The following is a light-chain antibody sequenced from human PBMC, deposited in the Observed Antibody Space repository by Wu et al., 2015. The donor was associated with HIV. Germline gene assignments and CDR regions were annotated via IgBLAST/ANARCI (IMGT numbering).Light chain of an antibody. V-gene: IGKV1-5*03. CDR1: QSISTW. CDR2: KAS. CDR3: QQYNTLIT. Sequence: DIQMTQSPSTLSAFVGDRVTITCRASQSISTWLAWYQQKPGKAPKLLIYKASNLESGVPSRFSGSGSGTEFTLTISSLQPDDLGSYYCQQYNTLITFGGGTEVQIK. J-gene: IGKJ4*01.